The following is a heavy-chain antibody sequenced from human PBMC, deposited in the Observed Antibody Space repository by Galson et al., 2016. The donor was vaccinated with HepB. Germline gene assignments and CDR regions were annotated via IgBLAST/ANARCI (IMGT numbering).Heavy chain of an antibody. CDR1: GHSFANFW. CDR3: ARHYCINTSCYLGNAFDI. V-gene: IGHV5-51*01. Sequence: QSGAEVKKPGESLKISCKGSGHSFANFWIGWVRQMPGKGLEWMGIIYPGDSDTRYSPSFQGQVTISADKSISTTYLQWSSLKASDSAMYYCARHYCINTSCYLGNAFDIWGQGTMVTVSS. D-gene: IGHD2-2*01. J-gene: IGHJ3*02. CDR2: IYPGDSDT.